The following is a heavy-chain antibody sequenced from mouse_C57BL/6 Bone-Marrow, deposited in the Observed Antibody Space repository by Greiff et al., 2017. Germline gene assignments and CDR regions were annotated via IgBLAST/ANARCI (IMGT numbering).Heavy chain of an antibody. CDR2: INPNNGGT. CDR3: ANGYDWFAY. CDR1: GYTFTDYY. D-gene: IGHD2-2*01. Sequence: EVQLQQSGPELVKPGASVKISCKASGYTFTDYYMNWVKQSHGKSLEWIGDINPNNGGTSYNQKFKGKATLTVDKSSSTAYMELRNLTSEDSAVDYCANGYDWFAYWGQGTLVTVSA. V-gene: IGHV1-26*01. J-gene: IGHJ3*01.